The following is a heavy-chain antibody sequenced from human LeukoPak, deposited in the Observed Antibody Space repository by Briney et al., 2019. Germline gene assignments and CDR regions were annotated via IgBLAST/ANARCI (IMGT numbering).Heavy chain of an antibody. CDR3: AKELSVIGDYY. Sequence: GGSLRLSCAASGFTVSSNYMSWVRQAPGKGLEWVSVIYSGGSTYYADSVKGRFTISRDNSKNTLYLQMNSLRAEDTAVYYCAKELSVIGDYYGGQGTLVTVSS. D-gene: IGHD4-17*01. CDR2: IYSGGST. J-gene: IGHJ4*02. V-gene: IGHV3-53*01. CDR1: GFTVSSNY.